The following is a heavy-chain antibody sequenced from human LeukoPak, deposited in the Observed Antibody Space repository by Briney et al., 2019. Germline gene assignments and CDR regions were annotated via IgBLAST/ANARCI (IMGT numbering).Heavy chain of an antibody. CDR1: GFIFSHYT. D-gene: IGHD3-10*01. Sequence: GGSLRLSCAVSGFIFSHYTMTWVRQAPGKGLEWVSSINGSGDATLYADSVKGRFTISRDNAKNSLYLQMNSLRAEDTAVYYCARDQWGDWGQGTLVTVSS. J-gene: IGHJ4*02. CDR3: ARDQWGD. V-gene: IGHV3-21*01. CDR2: INGSGDAT.